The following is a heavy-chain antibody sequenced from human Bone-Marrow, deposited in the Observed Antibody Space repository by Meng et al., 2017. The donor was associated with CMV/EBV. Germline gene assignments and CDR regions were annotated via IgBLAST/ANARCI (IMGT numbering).Heavy chain of an antibody. CDR1: GGSFSNYI. D-gene: IGHD3-16*01. CDR3: ARDLTFRGFDP. CDR2: ITPIFGTP. J-gene: IGHJ5*02. V-gene: IGHV1-69*05. Sequence: SVKVSCKASGGSFSNYIISWVRQAPGQGLEWMGGITPIFGTPNYAQKFQGRVTITTDESTSTAYLELSSLRSEDTAVYYCARDLTFRGFDPWGQGTRVTGSS.